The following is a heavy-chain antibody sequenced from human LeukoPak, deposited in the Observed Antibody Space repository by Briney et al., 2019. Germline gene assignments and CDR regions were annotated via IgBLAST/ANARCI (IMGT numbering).Heavy chain of an antibody. V-gene: IGHV4-34*01. CDR3: ARVGYSSSSYIDY. J-gene: IGHJ4*02. CDR1: GGSFSGYY. D-gene: IGHD6-6*01. Sequence: SETLSLTCAVYGGSFSGYYWSWIRQPPGKGLEWIGEINHSGSTNYNPSLKSRVIISVDTSKNQFSLKLSSVTAADTAVYYCARVGYSSSSYIDYWGQGTLVTVSS. CDR2: INHSGST.